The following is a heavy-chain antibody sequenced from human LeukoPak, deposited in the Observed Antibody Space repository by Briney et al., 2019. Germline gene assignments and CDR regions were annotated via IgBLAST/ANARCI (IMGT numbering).Heavy chain of an antibody. V-gene: IGHV4-39*07. D-gene: IGHD2-2*02. CDR1: GGSISSSSYY. Sequence: PSETLSLTCTVSGGSISSSSYYWGWIRQPPGKGLEWIGSIYYSGGTYYNLSLKSRVTISVDTSKNQFSLKLSSVTAADTAVYYCARGSGVVPAAIRLYYFDYWGQGTLVTVSS. CDR2: IYYSGGT. J-gene: IGHJ4*02. CDR3: ARGSGVVPAAIRLYYFDY.